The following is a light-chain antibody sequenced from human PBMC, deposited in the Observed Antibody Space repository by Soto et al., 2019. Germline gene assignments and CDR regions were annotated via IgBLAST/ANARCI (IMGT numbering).Light chain of an antibody. Sequence: DIQMTQSPFSLYASVGDRVTVTCRASQSIGRYLNWYQQKAGKAPKLLIYDASTLQTGVPSRFSGSESGTEFTLTISGLQPEDVATYYCQQSFTAPRTFGQGTKLEIQ. V-gene: IGKV1-39*01. CDR1: QSIGRY. J-gene: IGKJ2*01. CDR3: QQSFTAPRT. CDR2: DAS.